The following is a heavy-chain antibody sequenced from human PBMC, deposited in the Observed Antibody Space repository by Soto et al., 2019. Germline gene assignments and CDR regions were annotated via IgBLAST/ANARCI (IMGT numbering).Heavy chain of an antibody. CDR2: INPNSGGT. J-gene: IGHJ4*02. D-gene: IGHD2-15*01. CDR3: ATSRDAPSGGLDY. V-gene: IGHV1-2*04. Sequence: ASVKVSCKASGYTFTGYYMHWVRQAPGQGLEWMGWINPNSGGTNYAQKFQGWVTMTRDTSISTAYMELSRLSSDDTAVYYCATSRDAPSGGLDYWGQGTLVTVSS. CDR1: GYTFTGYY.